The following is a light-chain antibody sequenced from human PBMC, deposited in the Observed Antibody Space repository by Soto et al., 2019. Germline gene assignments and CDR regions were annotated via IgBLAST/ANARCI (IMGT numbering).Light chain of an antibody. J-gene: IGKJ1*01. Sequence: DIQMTQSPSSVSASVGDRVTITCRASQGISSWLAWYQQKPGKAPKLLIYSASSLQSGVPSRFSGSGSGTDFTFTISSLQAEDIATYYCQQNYSTAWTFGPGTKVDIK. V-gene: IGKV1-12*01. CDR2: SAS. CDR1: QGISSW. CDR3: QQNYSTAWT.